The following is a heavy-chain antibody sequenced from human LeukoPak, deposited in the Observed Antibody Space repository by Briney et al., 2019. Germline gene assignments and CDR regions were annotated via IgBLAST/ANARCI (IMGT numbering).Heavy chain of an antibody. CDR1: TYYISSSYY. V-gene: IGHV4-38-2*01. CDR3: ARVNRSNGTYYFDF. CDR2: ISHGGNT. D-gene: IGHD4/OR15-4a*01. J-gene: IGHJ4*02. Sequence: SETLSLTCGVSTYYISSSYYWGWIRQPPGKGLELIGTISHGGNTNYSPSLKRRVSISIDTSENQFSLKLSSVTASDTAVYYCARVNRSNGTYYFDFWGQGILVSVSS.